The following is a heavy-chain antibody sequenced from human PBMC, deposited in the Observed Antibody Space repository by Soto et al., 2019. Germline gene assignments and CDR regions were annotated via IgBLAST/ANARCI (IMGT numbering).Heavy chain of an antibody. J-gene: IGHJ4*02. Sequence: PGGSLRLSCVASGFTFRTYTMNWVRQAPGKGLEWVSGIRGFSPYTFYAESVKGRFTISRDNSKNTVYLQVSKLRAEDTAVYFCARDQTGSGGYSDSWGQGTLVTVSS. CDR2: IRGFSPYT. V-gene: IGHV3-21*01. CDR3: ARDQTGSGGYSDS. D-gene: IGHD2-15*01. CDR1: GFTFRTYT.